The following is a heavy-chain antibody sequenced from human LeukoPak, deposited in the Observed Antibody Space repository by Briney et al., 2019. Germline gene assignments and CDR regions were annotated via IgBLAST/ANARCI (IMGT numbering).Heavy chain of an antibody. CDR2: ISSSSSYI. V-gene: IGHV3-21*01. CDR1: TFTFSSYS. Sequence: RRSLRLSCAASTFTFSSYSTNWVRHVAGKGLEWVSSISSSSSYIYYADSVKGRFTISRDNAKNSLYLQMNSLRAEDTAVYYCARERDTAMGEHGMDVWGQGTTVTVSS. D-gene: IGHD5-18*01. CDR3: ARERDTAMGEHGMDV. J-gene: IGHJ6*02.